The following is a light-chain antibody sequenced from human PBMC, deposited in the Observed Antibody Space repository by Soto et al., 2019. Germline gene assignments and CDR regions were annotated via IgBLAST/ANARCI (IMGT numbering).Light chain of an antibody. CDR2: AAS. J-gene: IGKJ4*01. CDR3: QRYGSSPCS. V-gene: IGKV3-20*01. Sequence: EIVLTQSPGTLSLSPGERATLSCRASQSVSRSYLAWYQQKPGQAPRLLIYAASSRATGIPDRFSGSGSGTDFTLTISRLEPEGYAVYYGQRYGSSPCSLGGGTKVEI. CDR1: QSVSRSY.